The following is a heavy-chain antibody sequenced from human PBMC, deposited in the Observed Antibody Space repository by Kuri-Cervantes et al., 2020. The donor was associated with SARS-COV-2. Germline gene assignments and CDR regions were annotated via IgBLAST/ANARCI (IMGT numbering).Heavy chain of an antibody. D-gene: IGHD3-3*01. CDR2: IYYSGST. CDR3: ARGTGSYYDFWSGSNFDY. J-gene: IGHJ4*02. CDR1: GYSISSSSYY. V-gene: IGHV4-39*07. Sequence: ESLKISCTVSGYSISSSSYYWGWIRQPPGKGLEWIGSIYYSGSTYYNPSLKSRVTISVDTSKNQFSLKLSSVAAADTAVYYCARGTGSYYDFWSGSNFDYWGQGTLVTVSS.